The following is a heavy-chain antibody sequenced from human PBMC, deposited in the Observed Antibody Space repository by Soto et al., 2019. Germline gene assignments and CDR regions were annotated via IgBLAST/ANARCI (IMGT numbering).Heavy chain of an antibody. D-gene: IGHD6-13*01. CDR2: IYYNGNT. Sequence: SETLSLTCSVSGGSISSTNYYWSWIRQHPGRGLEWIGHIYYNGNTYYNPSLKSRVTISVDTSKNQFSLKLSSVTAADTAVYYCAGGNSSRWYWFDPWGQGTLVTVSS. J-gene: IGHJ5*02. V-gene: IGHV4-31*03. CDR3: AGGNSSRWYWFDP. CDR1: GGSISSTNYY.